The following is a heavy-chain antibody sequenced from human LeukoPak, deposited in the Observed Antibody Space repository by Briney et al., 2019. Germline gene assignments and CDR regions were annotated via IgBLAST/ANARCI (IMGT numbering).Heavy chain of an antibody. V-gene: IGHV1-8*01. CDR2: MNPNSGNT. D-gene: IGHD5-12*01. CDR3: ARRSSGYDGYYFDY. J-gene: IGHJ4*02. Sequence: EASVKVSCTASGYTFTSYDINWVRQATGQGLEWMGWMNPNSGNTGYAQKFQGRVTMTRNTSISTAYMELSSLRSEDTAVYYCARRSSGYDGYYFDYWGQGTLVTVSS. CDR1: GYTFTSYD.